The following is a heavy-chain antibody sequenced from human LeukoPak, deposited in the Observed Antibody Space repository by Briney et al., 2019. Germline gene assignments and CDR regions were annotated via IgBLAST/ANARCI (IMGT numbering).Heavy chain of an antibody. CDR3: ARQGGVVLAAANYFDY. V-gene: IGHV4-39*01. CDR1: GGSISSSSYY. J-gene: IGHJ4*02. Sequence: SETLSLTCTVSGGSISSSSYYWGWIRQPPGRGLEWFGSLYYSGSTYHSPSRKSRVPRSVDTSKNQFSLKLSSVTAADTAVYYCARQGGVVLAAANYFDYWVQGTLVTVSS. D-gene: IGHD6-13*01. CDR2: LYYSGST.